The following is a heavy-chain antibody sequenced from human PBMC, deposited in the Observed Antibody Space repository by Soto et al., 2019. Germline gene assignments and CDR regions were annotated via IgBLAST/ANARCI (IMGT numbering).Heavy chain of an antibody. CDR2: INPSCGST. Sequence: ASVKVSCKASGYTFTSDYMHWVRQAPGQGLEWMGVINPSCGSTSYAQKVRGRVTMTTDTSTSTVYMELSSLRSEDTAVYYCGSPGSLRFYDWFGPWGQGTLVTVSS. CDR1: GYTFTSDY. D-gene: IGHD3-3*01. V-gene: IGHV1-46*01. CDR3: GSPGSLRFYDWFGP. J-gene: IGHJ5*02.